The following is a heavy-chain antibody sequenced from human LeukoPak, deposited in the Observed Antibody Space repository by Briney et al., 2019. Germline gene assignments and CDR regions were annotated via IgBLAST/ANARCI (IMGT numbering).Heavy chain of an antibody. V-gene: IGHV4-59*08. Sequence: SETLSLTCTVSGGSISSYYWSWIRQPPGKGLEWIGYIYYSGSTNYNPSLKSRVTISVDTSKNQFSLKLSSVTAADTAVHYCARLSGWPAYYMDVWGKGTTVTVSS. J-gene: IGHJ6*03. CDR1: GGSISSYY. CDR2: IYYSGST. D-gene: IGHD6-19*01. CDR3: ARLSGWPAYYMDV.